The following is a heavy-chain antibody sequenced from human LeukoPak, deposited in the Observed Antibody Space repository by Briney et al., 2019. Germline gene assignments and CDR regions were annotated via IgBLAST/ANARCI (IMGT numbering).Heavy chain of an antibody. V-gene: IGHV3-23*01. J-gene: IGHJ6*02. D-gene: IGHD6-19*01. CDR1: GFSFSSYA. CDR2: IDAGGGDT. CDR3: GRPTKYWLVRGNGVDV. Sequence: GGSLRLSCAASGFSFSSYAMTWVRQAPGKGLEWVSSIDAGGGDTYHSDSVKGRFTISRDNSMNTLYLQMNSLRTDDTAVYYCGRPTKYWLVRGNGVDVWGQGTTITVSS.